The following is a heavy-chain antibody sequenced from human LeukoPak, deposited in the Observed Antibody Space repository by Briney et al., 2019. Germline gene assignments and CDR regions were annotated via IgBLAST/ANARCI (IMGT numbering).Heavy chain of an antibody. CDR2: IIQSFGAP. Sequence: SVKVSCKASGGTFSSYTFTWVRQAPGQGLEWMGRIIQSFGAPNYAQQFQGRVTITTDESTSTVYIALSSLTSQDTAVYYCARELGFGLPAFWGQGTLVTVSS. J-gene: IGHJ4*02. V-gene: IGHV1-69*05. CDR3: ARELGFGLPAF. D-gene: IGHD3-10*01. CDR1: GGTFSSYT.